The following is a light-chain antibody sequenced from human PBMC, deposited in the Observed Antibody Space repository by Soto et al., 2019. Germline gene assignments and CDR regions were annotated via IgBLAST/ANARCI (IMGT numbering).Light chain of an antibody. J-gene: IGLJ1*01. CDR3: SSYTTRSTVV. V-gene: IGLV2-14*03. Sequence: QSVLTQPASVFGSPGQSITISCTGTSSDVGGYNFVSWYQQHPGKAPKLMIYEVSNRPSGVSNRFSGSKSGNTASLTTSGLQPEDEADYYCSSYTTRSTVVFGTGTKVTV. CDR1: SSDVGGYNF. CDR2: EVS.